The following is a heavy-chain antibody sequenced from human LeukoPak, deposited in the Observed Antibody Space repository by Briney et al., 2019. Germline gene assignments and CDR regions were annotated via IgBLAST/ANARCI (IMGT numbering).Heavy chain of an antibody. J-gene: IGHJ6*03. V-gene: IGHV1-46*01. CDR3: ARETTVTTFNYYYYMDV. D-gene: IGHD4-17*01. CDR1: GYSFTSYH. Sequence: GASVKVSCKASGYSFTSYHIHWVRQAPGQGLEWMGFINPSGGSTNYAQKFQGRVTMTRDMSTSTVYMELSSLRSEDTAVYYCARETTVTTFNYYYYMDVWGKGTTVTVSS. CDR2: INPSGGST.